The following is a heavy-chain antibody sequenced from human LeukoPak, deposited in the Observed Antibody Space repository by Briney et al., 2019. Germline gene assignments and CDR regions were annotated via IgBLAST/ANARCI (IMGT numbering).Heavy chain of an antibody. CDR3: ARGVSYGSGSYYLSPWFDP. D-gene: IGHD3-10*01. J-gene: IGHJ5*02. Sequence: SETLSLTCTASGGSISSSSYYWGWIRQPPGKGLEWIGSIYYSGSTYYNPSLKSRVTISVDRSKNQFSLKLSSVTAADTAVYYCARGVSYGSGSYYLSPWFDPWGQGTLVTVSS. CDR1: GGSISSSSYY. V-gene: IGHV4-39*07. CDR2: IYYSGST.